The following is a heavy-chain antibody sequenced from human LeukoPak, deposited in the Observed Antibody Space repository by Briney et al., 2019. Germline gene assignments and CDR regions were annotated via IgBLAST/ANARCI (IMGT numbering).Heavy chain of an antibody. V-gene: IGHV1-2*02. J-gene: IGHJ5*02. CDR3: ARHSAVWYNWNDWARYWFDP. CDR2: INPNSGGT. CDR1: GYTFTGYY. Sequence: ASVKVSCKASGYTFTGYYMHWVRQAPGQGLEWMGWINPNSGGTNYAQKFQGRVTMTRDTSISTAYMELSRLRSDDTAVYYCARHSAVWYNWNDWARYWFDPWGQGTLVTVSS. D-gene: IGHD1-1*01.